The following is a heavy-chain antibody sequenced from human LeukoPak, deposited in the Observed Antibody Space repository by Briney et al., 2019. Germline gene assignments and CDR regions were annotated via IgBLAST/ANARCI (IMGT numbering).Heavy chain of an antibody. CDR3: AKARKRYCSGSTCYYFDY. D-gene: IGHD2-15*01. CDR1: RYTFTELS. V-gene: IGHV1-24*01. CDR2: FDPEDGET. Sequence: ASVKVSCKISRYTFTELSMHWVRQAPGKGLEWMGGFDPEDGETIYAQKFQGRVTMTEDTSMDTAYMELTSLRSEDTAVYYCAKARKRYCSGSTCYYFDYWGQGTLVTVSS. J-gene: IGHJ4*02.